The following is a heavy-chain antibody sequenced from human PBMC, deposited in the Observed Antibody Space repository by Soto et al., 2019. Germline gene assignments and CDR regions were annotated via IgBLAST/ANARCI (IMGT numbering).Heavy chain of an antibody. CDR3: ARVMGVASGGPLDF. CDR1: GVSITSPNR. D-gene: IGHD2-15*01. J-gene: IGHJ4*02. CDR2: IYHSGNT. V-gene: IGHV4-4*02. Sequence: SETLSLTCAVSGVSITSPNRWSWLRRSPGKGLEWIGEIYHSGNTNYNPSLGTPVTISIDKSKNHFSLQLTSVTAAGTAMYYCARVMGVASGGPLDFWGQGTLVTVSS.